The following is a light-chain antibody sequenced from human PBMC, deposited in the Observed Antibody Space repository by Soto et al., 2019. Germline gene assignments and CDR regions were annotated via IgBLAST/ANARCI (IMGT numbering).Light chain of an antibody. CDR1: SSNIGAGYD. CDR2: GNS. V-gene: IGLV1-40*01. J-gene: IGLJ1*01. CDR3: QSYDSSLSGYV. Sequence: QSGLTQQPSVSGAPGQRVTFSCTGSSSNIGAGYDVHWYQQLPGTAPKLLIYGNSNRPSGVPDRFSGSKSGTSASLAITGLQAEDEADYYCQSYDSSLSGYVFGTGTKVTVL.